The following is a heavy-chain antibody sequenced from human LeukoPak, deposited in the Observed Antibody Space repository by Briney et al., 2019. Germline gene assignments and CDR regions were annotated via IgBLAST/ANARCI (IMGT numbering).Heavy chain of an antibody. CDR3: ARAQGYCSSTSXYGPXXFDP. CDR2: ISSSSSYI. J-gene: IGHJ5*02. V-gene: IGHV3-21*01. CDR1: GFTFSSYS. Sequence: GGSLRLSCAASGFTFSSYSMNWVRQAPGKGLEWVSSISSSSSYIYYADSVKGRFAISRDNAKNSLYLQMNSLRAEDTAVSYCARAQGYCSSTSXYGPXXFDPWGQGTLVTVSS. D-gene: IGHD2-2*01.